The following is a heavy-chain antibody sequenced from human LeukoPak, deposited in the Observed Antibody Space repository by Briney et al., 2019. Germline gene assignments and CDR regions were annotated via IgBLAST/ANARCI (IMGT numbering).Heavy chain of an antibody. CDR1: GYTFTSYG. Sequence: GASVKVSCKASGYTFTSYGISWARQAPGQGLEWMGWISAYNGNTNYAQKLQGRVTMTTDTSTSTAYMELRSLRSDDTAVYYCAGPIAAAGKFDYWGQGTLVTVSS. J-gene: IGHJ4*02. V-gene: IGHV1-18*01. D-gene: IGHD6-13*01. CDR3: AGPIAAAGKFDY. CDR2: ISAYNGNT.